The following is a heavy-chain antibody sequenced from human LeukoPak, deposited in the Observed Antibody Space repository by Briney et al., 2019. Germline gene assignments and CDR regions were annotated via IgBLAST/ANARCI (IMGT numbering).Heavy chain of an antibody. CDR2: NRNKANNYTP. CDR1: GFSVNNNY. V-gene: IGHV3-72*01. CDR3: ARRGRDSDGYAHGYDF. J-gene: IGHJ4*02. Sequence: GGSLRFFCTASGFSVNNNYISWVRQAPGKGLEWVGRNRNKANNYTPEYAASVKGRFTISRDDSKNSLYLQMNSLKTEDTAVYYCARRGRDSDGYAHGYDFWGQGTLVTVSS. D-gene: IGHD3-22*01.